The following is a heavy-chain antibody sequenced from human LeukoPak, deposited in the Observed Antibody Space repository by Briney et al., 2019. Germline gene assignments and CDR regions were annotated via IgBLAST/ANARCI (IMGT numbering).Heavy chain of an antibody. CDR2: VNPSGGST. Sequence: ASVKVSCKASGYTFTSYYMHWVRQAPGQGLEWMGIVNPSGGSTSYAQKFQGRVTMTRDMSTSTVYMELSSLRSEDTAVYYCARVVSGDYVFDYWGQGTLVTVSS. V-gene: IGHV1-46*01. CDR3: ARVVSGDYVFDY. J-gene: IGHJ4*02. CDR1: GYTFTSYY. D-gene: IGHD4-17*01.